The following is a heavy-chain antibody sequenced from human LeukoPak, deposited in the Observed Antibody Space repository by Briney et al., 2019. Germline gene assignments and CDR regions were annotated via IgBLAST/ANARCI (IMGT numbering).Heavy chain of an antibody. D-gene: IGHD3-10*01. CDR1: GYTFTIYG. CDR2: ISVYNGNT. J-gene: IGHJ4*02. Sequence: GASLKVSCKASGYTFTIYGISWVRQAPGQGLEWMGWISVYNGNTKYAQKLQGRVTITTDTSTNTAYMELRSLRSDDTAVYYCARDRATMVRGVVDYWGQGTLVTVSS. V-gene: IGHV1-18*01. CDR3: ARDRATMVRGVVDY.